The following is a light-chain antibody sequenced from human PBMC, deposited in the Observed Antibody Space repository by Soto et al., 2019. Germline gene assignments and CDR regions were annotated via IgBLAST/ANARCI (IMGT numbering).Light chain of an antibody. Sequence: QSALTQPASVSGSPGQSITISCTGTSSDVGGYNSVSWYQQHPGKAPKVMIYDVSNRPSGVSNRFSGSKSGNTASLTMSGRQAEDEADYYCSAYTSSSTLVFGGGTKLTVL. CDR2: DVS. CDR3: SAYTSSSTLV. CDR1: SSDVGGYNS. J-gene: IGLJ2*01. V-gene: IGLV2-14*01.